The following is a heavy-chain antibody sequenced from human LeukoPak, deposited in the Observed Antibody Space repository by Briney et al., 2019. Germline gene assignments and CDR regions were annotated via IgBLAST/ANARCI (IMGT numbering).Heavy chain of an antibody. Sequence: GGSLRLSCAASGFSFSSYWMTWVRQAPGKGLEWVANIKQDGTEKYYVDSVKGRFTIPRDNANNSLYLHINNLRAEDTAVYYCARDSNGYCSSTSCYEEGYGMDVWGQGTTVTVSS. CDR2: IKQDGTEK. V-gene: IGHV3-7*01. J-gene: IGHJ6*02. CDR1: GFSFSSYW. D-gene: IGHD2-2*01. CDR3: ARDSNGYCSSTSCYEEGYGMDV.